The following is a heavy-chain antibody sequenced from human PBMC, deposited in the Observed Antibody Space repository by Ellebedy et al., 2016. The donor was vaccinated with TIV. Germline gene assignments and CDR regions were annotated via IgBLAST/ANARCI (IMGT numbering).Heavy chain of an antibody. V-gene: IGHV3-64D*06. CDR1: GVTVNSNH. J-gene: IGHJ4*02. CDR2: ISIDGGST. CDR3: VRDLGGPGYY. Sequence: PGGSLRLSCAVSGVTVNSNHMSWVRQAPGKGLEYVAGISIDGGSTFFADPVRGRFTISRDNSKNMVSLQMSSLRGDDTAVYYCVRDLGGPGYYWGQGSLVTVSS. D-gene: IGHD1-14*01.